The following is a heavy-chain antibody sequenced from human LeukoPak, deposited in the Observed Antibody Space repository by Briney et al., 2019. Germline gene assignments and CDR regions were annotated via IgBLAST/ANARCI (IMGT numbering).Heavy chain of an antibody. CDR2: ISSNGDAT. CDR1: GFNFEDFA. Sequence: GGSLRLSCAASGFNFEDFAMHWVRQVPGKGLQWVSSISSNGDATGYADSVKRRFTISRDNAKKSLYLQMNTLRSEDKALYYCAKGSGSYQGPFDSWGQGTLVTVSS. V-gene: IGHV3-9*01. J-gene: IGHJ4*02. D-gene: IGHD1-26*01. CDR3: AKGSGSYQGPFDS.